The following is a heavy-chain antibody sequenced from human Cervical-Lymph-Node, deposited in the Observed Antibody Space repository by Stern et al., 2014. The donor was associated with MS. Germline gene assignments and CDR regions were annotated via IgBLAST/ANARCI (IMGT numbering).Heavy chain of an antibody. CDR2: ITSSGSSR. J-gene: IGHJ3*02. Sequence: VQLVESGGGLVKPGGSLRLSCAASGFTFSDYYMNWIRQTPGRGLEWVSYITSSGSSRYCVDSVKGRFTISRDNAKNSLYLQMNSLRAEDTAVYYCASPGPQNAFDIWGQGTMVTVSS. CDR3: ASPGPQNAFDI. V-gene: IGHV3-11*01. CDR1: GFTFSDYY.